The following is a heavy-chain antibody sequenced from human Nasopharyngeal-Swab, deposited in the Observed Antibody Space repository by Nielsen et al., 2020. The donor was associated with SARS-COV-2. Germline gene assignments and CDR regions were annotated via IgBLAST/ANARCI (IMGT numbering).Heavy chain of an antibody. V-gene: IGHV3-53*01. D-gene: IGHD4-23*01. Sequence: VRQAPGKGLEWVSVIYSGGSTYYADSVKGRFTISRDNSKNTLYLQMNSLRAEDTAVYYCARDKGGNSPPYYFDYWGQGTLVTASS. CDR2: IYSGGST. J-gene: IGHJ4*02. CDR3: ARDKGGNSPPYYFDY.